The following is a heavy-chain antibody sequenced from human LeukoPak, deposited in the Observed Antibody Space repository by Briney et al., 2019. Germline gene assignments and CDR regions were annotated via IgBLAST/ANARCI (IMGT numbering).Heavy chain of an antibody. CDR2: INSDGSST. J-gene: IGHJ4*02. D-gene: IGHD4-17*01. CDR1: AFTFSSYW. V-gene: IGHV3-74*01. Sequence: AGGSLSLSCAASAFTFSSYWVHWVRHAPGKGRVWVSRINSDGSSTNYADSVKGRFTISRDNAKNTLYLQMNSLRAEDTAVDYCARNDYGDYRPGAPGQVGHPVDYWGQGTLVTVSS. CDR3: ARNDYGDYRPGAPGQVGHPVDY.